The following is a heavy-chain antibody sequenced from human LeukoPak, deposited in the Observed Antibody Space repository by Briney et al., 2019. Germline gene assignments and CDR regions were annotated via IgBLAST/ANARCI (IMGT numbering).Heavy chain of an antibody. CDR3: TRDGNIVGATDAFDI. J-gene: IGHJ3*02. D-gene: IGHD1-26*01. CDR1: GFTFGDYA. CDR2: IRSKAYGGTT. V-gene: IGHV3-49*03. Sequence: GGSLRLSCTASGFTFGDYAMSWFRQAPGKGLEWVGFIRSKAYGGTTEYAASVKGRFTISRDDSKSIAYLQMNSLKTEDTAVYYCTRDGNIVGATDAFDIWGQGTMVTVSS.